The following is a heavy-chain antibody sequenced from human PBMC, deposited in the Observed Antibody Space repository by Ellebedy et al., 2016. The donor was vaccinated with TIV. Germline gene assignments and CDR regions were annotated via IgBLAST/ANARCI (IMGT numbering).Heavy chain of an antibody. J-gene: IGHJ4*02. Sequence: PGGSLRLSCAASGFTFSSYSMNCVRQAPGKGLEWVSAISGSGGSTYYADSVKGRFTISRDNSKNTLYLQMNSLRAEDTAVYYCATPGIATPLPGFDYWGQGTLVTVSS. D-gene: IGHD6-13*01. CDR3: ATPGIATPLPGFDY. CDR2: ISGSGGST. CDR1: GFTFSSYS. V-gene: IGHV3-23*01.